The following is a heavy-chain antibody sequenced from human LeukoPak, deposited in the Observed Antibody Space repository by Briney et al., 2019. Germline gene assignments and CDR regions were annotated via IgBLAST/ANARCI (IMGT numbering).Heavy chain of an antibody. Sequence: GGSLRLSCAASGFXFSSYLIHWVRQAPGKGLEWVAAINQDGNDKYYLNSVKGRFTISRDNAKTSVFLQMNNLRADDTAVYYCACVRGGYWGQGTLVTVSS. CDR1: GFXFSSYL. V-gene: IGHV3-7*02. D-gene: IGHD3-10*01. CDR3: ACVRGGY. J-gene: IGHJ4*02. CDR2: INQDGNDK.